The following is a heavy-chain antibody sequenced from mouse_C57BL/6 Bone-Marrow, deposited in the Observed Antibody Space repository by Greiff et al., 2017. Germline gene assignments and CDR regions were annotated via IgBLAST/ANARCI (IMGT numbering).Heavy chain of an antibody. CDR2: IDPSDSYT. Sequence: QVQLQQPGAELVRPGTSVKLSCKASGYTFTSYWMHWVKQRPGQGLEWIGVIDPSDSYTKYNQKFKGKATLTVDTSSSTDYMQLSSLTSEDSAVDYCARPLYGSSFGCWGQGTSVTVSA. J-gene: IGHJ4*01. CDR1: GYTFTSYW. D-gene: IGHD1-1*01. CDR3: ARPLYGSSFGC. V-gene: IGHV1-59*01.